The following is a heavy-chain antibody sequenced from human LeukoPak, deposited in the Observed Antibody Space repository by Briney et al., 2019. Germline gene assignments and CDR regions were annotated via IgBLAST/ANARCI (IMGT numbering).Heavy chain of an antibody. CDR1: GYTFTSYD. V-gene: IGHV1-8*01. CDR3: ARGWGPPRRMYSGGWFPDDY. J-gene: IGHJ4*02. Sequence: ASVKVSCKASGYTFTSYDINWVRQATGQGLEWMGWMNPNSGNTGYAQKFQGRVTMTRDTSISTAYMELSRLRSDDTAVYYCARGWGPPRRMYSGGWFPDDYWGQGTLVTVSS. CDR2: MNPNSGNT. D-gene: IGHD6-19*01.